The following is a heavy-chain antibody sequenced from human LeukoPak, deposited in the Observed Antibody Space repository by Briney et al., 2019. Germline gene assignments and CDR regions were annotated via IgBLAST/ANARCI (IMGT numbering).Heavy chain of an antibody. CDR2: TNHSGST. J-gene: IGHJ4*02. V-gene: IGHV4-34*01. CDR3: ARPQRNMVRSRGGFDY. CDR1: GGSFGGYY. Sequence: PSETLSLTCAVYGGSFGGYYWSWIRQPPGKGLEWIGETNHSGSTTYNPSLKSRVTISVDTSKNQFSLKLSSVTAADTAVYYCARPQRNMVRSRGGFDYWGQGTLVTVSS. D-gene: IGHD3-10*01.